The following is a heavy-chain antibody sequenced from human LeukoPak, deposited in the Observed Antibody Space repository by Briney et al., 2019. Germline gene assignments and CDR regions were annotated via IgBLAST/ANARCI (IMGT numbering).Heavy chain of an antibody. Sequence: PGGSLRLSCAASGFTFSDYYMSWIRRAPGKGLEWVSYISSSGSTIYYADSVKGRFTISRDNAKNSLYLQMNSLRAEDTAVYYCARDPSSGYYYDFDYWGQGTLVTVSS. CDR2: ISSSGSTI. CDR3: ARDPSSGYYYDFDY. V-gene: IGHV3-11*01. J-gene: IGHJ4*02. D-gene: IGHD3-22*01. CDR1: GFTFSDYY.